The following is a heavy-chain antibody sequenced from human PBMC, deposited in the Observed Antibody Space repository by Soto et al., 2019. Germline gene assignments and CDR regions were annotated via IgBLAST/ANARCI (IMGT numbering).Heavy chain of an antibody. J-gene: IGHJ6*02. CDR2: VSYNGNNE. CDR1: GFTFSNYG. D-gene: IGHD1-26*01. V-gene: IGHV3-30*18. CDR3: GKGRSYYYYYGVDV. Sequence: PGGSLRLSCAASGFTFSNYGMHWVRQAPGKGLEWVALVSYNGNNEYYADSVKGRFTISRDSTKQTLYLQMNSLRAEDTAVYYCGKGRSYYYYYGVDVWGQGTTVTVSS.